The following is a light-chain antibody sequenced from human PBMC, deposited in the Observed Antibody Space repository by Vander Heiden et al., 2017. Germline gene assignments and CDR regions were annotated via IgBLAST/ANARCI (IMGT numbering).Light chain of an antibody. J-gene: IGKJ5*01. V-gene: IGKV1-39*01. Sequence: QMTQSPSSLPASVGDRVTITCRASQSISSYLNWYQQKPGKAPKLLIYAASSLQSGVPSRFSGSGSGTDFTLTISSLQPEDFATYYCQQSYSTLITFGQGTRLEIK. CDR1: QSISSY. CDR3: QQSYSTLIT. CDR2: AAS.